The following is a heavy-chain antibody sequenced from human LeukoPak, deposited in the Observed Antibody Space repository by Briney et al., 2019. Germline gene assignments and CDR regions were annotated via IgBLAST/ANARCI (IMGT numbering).Heavy chain of an antibody. CDR2: INTNTGNP. CDR3: ARDRAENDY. J-gene: IGHJ4*02. CDR1: GYSFTSYG. V-gene: IGHV7-4-1*02. Sequence: ASVKVSCKTSGYSFTSYGISWVRQAPGQGLEWMGWINTNTGNPTYAQGFTGRFVFSLDTSVSTAYLQISSLKAEDTAVYYCARDRAENDYWGQGTLVTVSS.